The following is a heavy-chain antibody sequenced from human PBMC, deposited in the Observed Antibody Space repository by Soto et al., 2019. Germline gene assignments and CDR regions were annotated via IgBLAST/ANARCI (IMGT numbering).Heavy chain of an antibody. D-gene: IGHD3-16*02. V-gene: IGHV4-34*01. Sequence: SETLSLTCAVYGGSFSGYYWSWIRQPPGKGLEWIGEINHSGSTNYNPSLKSRVSISVDTSKNQFSLMLSSVTAADTAVYYCARGGGDYIWGSYRCFFDYWGQGTLVTVSS. CDR3: ARGGGDYIWGSYRCFFDY. CDR1: GGSFSGYY. J-gene: IGHJ4*02. CDR2: INHSGST.